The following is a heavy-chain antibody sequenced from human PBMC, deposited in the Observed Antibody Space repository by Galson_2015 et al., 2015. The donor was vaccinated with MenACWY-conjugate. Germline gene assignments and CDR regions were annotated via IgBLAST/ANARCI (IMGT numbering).Heavy chain of an antibody. D-gene: IGHD6-13*01. J-gene: IGHJ4*02. CDR2: IYYSGST. CDR3: ASLGRVAAAGTSDY. V-gene: IGHV4-59*08. Sequence: SETLYLTCPVSGGSISSYYWSWIRQPPGEGLEWIGYIYYSGSTNYNPSLKSRVTISADTPKNQFSLKLSSVTAADTAVYYCASLGRVAAAGTSDYWGQGTLVTVSS. CDR1: GGSISSYY.